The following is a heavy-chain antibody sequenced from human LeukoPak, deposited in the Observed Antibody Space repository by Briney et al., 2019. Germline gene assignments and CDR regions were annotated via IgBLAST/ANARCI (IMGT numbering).Heavy chain of an antibody. D-gene: IGHD2-2*01. V-gene: IGHV1-69*13. CDR3: ARDPQAGIVVSLWNWFDP. CDR1: GGTFSSYA. Sequence: ASVKVSCKASGGTFSSYAISWVRQAPGQGLEWMGGIIPIFGTANYAQKFQGRVTITADESTSTAYMDLSSLRSEDTAVYYCARDPQAGIVVSLWNWFDPWGQGTLVTVSS. CDR2: IIPIFGTA. J-gene: IGHJ5*02.